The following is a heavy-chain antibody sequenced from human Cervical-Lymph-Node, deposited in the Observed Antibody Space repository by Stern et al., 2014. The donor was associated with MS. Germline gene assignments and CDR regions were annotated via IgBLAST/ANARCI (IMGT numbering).Heavy chain of an antibody. CDR3: ARGLAVAGGQNGMDV. D-gene: IGHD6-19*01. V-gene: IGHV3-74*01. CDR2: IYSDGSGT. J-gene: IGHJ6*02. Sequence: EVQLVESGGGLVQPGGSLRLSCAASGFTFSNYWMNWVRQAPGKGLVWVSRIYSDGSGTNYANSVKGRFTISRDNAKNTLYLQMNSLRAEDTAVYYCARGLAVAGGQNGMDVWGQGTTVTVSS. CDR1: GFTFSNYW.